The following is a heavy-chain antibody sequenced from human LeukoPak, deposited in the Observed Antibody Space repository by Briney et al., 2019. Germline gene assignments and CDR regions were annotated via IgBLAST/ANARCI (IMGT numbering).Heavy chain of an antibody. CDR1: GFTFSSYS. V-gene: IGHV3-48*01. D-gene: IGHD3-3*01. Sequence: GGSLRLSCAASGFTFSSYSMNWVRQAPGKGLEWVSYISSSSSTIYYADSVKGRFTISRDNSKNTLYLQMNSLRAEDTAVYYCAKERFLEWLLSGFTDYWGQGTLVTVSS. CDR3: AKERFLEWLLSGFTDY. CDR2: ISSSSSTI. J-gene: IGHJ4*02.